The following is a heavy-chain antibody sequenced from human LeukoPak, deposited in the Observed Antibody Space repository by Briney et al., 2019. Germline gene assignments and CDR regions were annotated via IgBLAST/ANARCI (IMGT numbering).Heavy chain of an antibody. D-gene: IGHD2-21*02. V-gene: IGHV3-7*01. J-gene: IGHJ1*01. CDR2: INQDGSDK. Sequence: GGSLRLSCATSRFIFSSYWMTWVRRTPGKGLEWVASINQDGSDKYYVDSVKGRFTISRDNAQNSMYLQMNSLRVEDTAVYYCTSWGDTTAEYFQRWGQGTLVTVSS. CDR3: TSWGDTTAEYFQR. CDR1: RFIFSSYW.